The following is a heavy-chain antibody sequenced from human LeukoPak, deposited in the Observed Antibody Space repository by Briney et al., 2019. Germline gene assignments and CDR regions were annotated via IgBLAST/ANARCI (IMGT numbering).Heavy chain of an antibody. V-gene: IGHV4-39*01. Sequence: SETLSLTCTVSGGSISSPPYDWGWIRQPPGKGLEYIGSISSSGNTYYNASLQSRVTISVDASKNQFSLKLGSVTDADTAVYFCARHLSQGDGNKRGFDNWGQGTLVTVSS. CDR3: ARHLSQGDGNKRGFDN. D-gene: IGHD5-24*01. CDR1: GGSISSPPYD. J-gene: IGHJ4*02. CDR2: ISSSGNT.